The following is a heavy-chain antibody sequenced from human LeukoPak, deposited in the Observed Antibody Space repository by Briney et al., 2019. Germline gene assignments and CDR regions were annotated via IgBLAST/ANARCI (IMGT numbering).Heavy chain of an antibody. Sequence: SETLSLTCAVYGGSFGAYYGSWIRQAPGKGLEWIGEIIRSGITNYNPSLKSRATISIDTSKNQFSLKLSSVTAADTAVYFCARGNRAGYYFDYWGQGTLVTVSS. J-gene: IGHJ4*02. CDR2: IIRSGIT. CDR1: GGSFGAYY. D-gene: IGHD5-24*01. V-gene: IGHV4-34*01. CDR3: ARGNRAGYYFDY.